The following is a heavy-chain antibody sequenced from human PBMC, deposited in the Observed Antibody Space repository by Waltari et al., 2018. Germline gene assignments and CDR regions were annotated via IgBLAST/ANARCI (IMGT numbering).Heavy chain of an antibody. D-gene: IGHD3-22*01. J-gene: IGHJ4*02. CDR3: ARLPTKYYDSLGWGFVDQ. Sequence: HVQLQESGPGLVKPSETLSLTCTVSGDFPSDDHWTWIRQAPGKGLEWIVYLRNTGSTNSNPSRDSRVTIAADTSKKQFTLRLTSVTAADTAVYYCARLPTKYYDSLGWGFVDQWGQGILVTVSS. CDR1: GDFPSDDH. CDR2: LRNTGST. V-gene: IGHV4-59*08.